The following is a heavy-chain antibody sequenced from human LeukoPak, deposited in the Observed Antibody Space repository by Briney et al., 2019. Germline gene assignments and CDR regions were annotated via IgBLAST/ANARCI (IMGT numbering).Heavy chain of an antibody. V-gene: IGHV1-69*06. D-gene: IGHD3-10*01. CDR2: IIPIFATA. Sequence: SVKVSCKASGGTFSSYAISWVRQAPGQGLEWMGGIIPIFATANYAQKFQGRVTITADKSTSTAYMELSSLRSEDTAVYYCARGGFGEFKIWGPVDYWGQGTLVTVSS. CDR3: ARGGFGEFKIWGPVDY. J-gene: IGHJ4*02. CDR1: GGTFSSYA.